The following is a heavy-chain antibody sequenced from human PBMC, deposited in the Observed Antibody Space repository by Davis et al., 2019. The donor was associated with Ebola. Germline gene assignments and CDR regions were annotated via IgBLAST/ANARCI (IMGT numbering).Heavy chain of an antibody. D-gene: IGHD3-9*01. CDR2: INPNSGGT. J-gene: IGHJ6*04. CDR1: GYTFTCYY. CDR3: ARDSKEKLHLYDILTGYYEGDYGMDV. Sequence: ASVKVSCKASGYTFTCYYMHWVRQAPGQGLEWMGRINPNSGGTNYAQKFQGRVTMTRDTSISTAYMELSRLRSDDTAVYYCARDSKEKLHLYDILTGYYEGDYGMDVWGKGTTVTVSS. V-gene: IGHV1-2*06.